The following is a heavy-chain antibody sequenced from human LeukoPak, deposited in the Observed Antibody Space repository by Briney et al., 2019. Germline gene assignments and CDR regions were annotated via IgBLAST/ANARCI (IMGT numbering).Heavy chain of an antibody. Sequence: GGSLRLSCAASGFNFDDYAIHWVRQGPGKGLEWVAGISANGGFISYGESVKGRFTISRDNPRNSVFLQMNFLRAEDTAMYFCTKEVRRWHSSFYRPTYALDIWGQGTMVSVSS. D-gene: IGHD3-22*01. CDR1: GFNFDDYA. V-gene: IGHV3-9*01. J-gene: IGHJ3*02. CDR2: ISANGGFI. CDR3: TKEVRRWHSSFYRPTYALDI.